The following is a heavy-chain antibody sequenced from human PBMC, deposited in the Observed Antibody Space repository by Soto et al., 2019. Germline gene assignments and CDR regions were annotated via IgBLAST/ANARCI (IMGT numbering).Heavy chain of an antibody. CDR1: GFTFSTYG. CDR2: ISYDGKNK. D-gene: IGHD2-2*01. CDR3: AKGQHCSSTSCHFYYYGMDV. J-gene: IGHJ6*01. Sequence: QVQLVESGGDVVQPGRSLRLSCAASGFTFSTYGMHWVRQAPGKGLEWVAVISYDGKNKYYAQSVKGRVTISRDNSKNPLYLQVNSLRVEDTAVYYCAKGQHCSSTSCHFYYYGMDVWGQWTTVAFSS. V-gene: IGHV3-30*18.